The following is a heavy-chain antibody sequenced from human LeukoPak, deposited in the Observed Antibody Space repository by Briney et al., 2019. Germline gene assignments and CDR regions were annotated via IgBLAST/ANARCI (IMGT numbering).Heavy chain of an antibody. CDR1: GFPFSNYW. V-gene: IGHV3-7*01. J-gene: IGHJ4*02. D-gene: IGHD3-22*01. CDR2: IKQDGGEK. Sequence: GGSLRLSCAASGFPFSNYWMSWVRQAPGKGLEWVANIKQDGGEKYYVDSVKGRFTTSRDNAKNSLYLQMNSLRAEDTAVYYCARDPPYYYDSSGYFGYFDYWGQGTLVTVSS. CDR3: ARDPPYYYDSSGYFGYFDY.